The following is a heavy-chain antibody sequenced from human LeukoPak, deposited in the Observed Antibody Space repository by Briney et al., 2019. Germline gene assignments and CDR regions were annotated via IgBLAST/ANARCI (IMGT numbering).Heavy chain of an antibody. CDR2: IRYDGSNK. V-gene: IGHV3-30*02. CDR1: GFTFSSYG. J-gene: IGHJ5*02. CDR3: AKDVYYYGSGSYFGWFDP. Sequence: GGSLRLSCAASGFTFSSYGMHWVRQAPGKGLEWVAFIRYDGSNKYYADSVKGRFTISRDNSKNTLYLQMNSLRTEDTAVYYCAKDVYYYGSGSYFGWFDPWGQGTLVTVSS. D-gene: IGHD3-10*01.